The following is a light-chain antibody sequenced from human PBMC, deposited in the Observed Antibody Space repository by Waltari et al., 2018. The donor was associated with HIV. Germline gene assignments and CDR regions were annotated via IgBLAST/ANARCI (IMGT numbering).Light chain of an antibody. Sequence: DKKMTQSPSSLSASVGDRITIDCRASQSVSISLNWYHQKPGKVPKLLISAASTLQSGVPSRFSGSGSGTDFTLTIDSLQPDDFATYYCQQSFSSPLSFGPGTKVDIK. CDR3: QQSFSSPLS. CDR1: QSVSIS. J-gene: IGKJ3*01. V-gene: IGKV1-39*01. CDR2: AAS.